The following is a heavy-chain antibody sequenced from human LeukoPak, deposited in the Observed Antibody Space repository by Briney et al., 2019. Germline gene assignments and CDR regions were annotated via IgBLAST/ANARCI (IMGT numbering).Heavy chain of an antibody. D-gene: IGHD3-22*01. Sequence: GGSLRLSCAASGFTFSSYSMNWVRQAPGKGLEWVSYISSSGGTIYYADSVKGRFTISRDNAKNSLYLQMNSLRVEDTAVYYCARASYDSSDYRLRDFDYWGQGTLVTVSS. CDR1: GFTFSSYS. CDR3: ARASYDSSDYRLRDFDY. V-gene: IGHV3-48*01. CDR2: ISSSGGTI. J-gene: IGHJ4*02.